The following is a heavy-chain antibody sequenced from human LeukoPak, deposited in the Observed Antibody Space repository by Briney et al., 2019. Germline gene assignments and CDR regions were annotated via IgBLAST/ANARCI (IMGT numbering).Heavy chain of an antibody. CDR3: ARDREAAAGTGNA. V-gene: IGHV1-69*04. CDR2: IIPILGIA. CDR1: GGTFSSYA. D-gene: IGHD6-13*01. Sequence: ASVKVSCKASGGTFSSYAISWVRQAPGQGLEWMGRIIPILGIANYAQKFQGRVTITADKSTSTAYMELSSLRSEDTAVYYCARDREAAAGTGNAWGQGTLVTVSS. J-gene: IGHJ4*02.